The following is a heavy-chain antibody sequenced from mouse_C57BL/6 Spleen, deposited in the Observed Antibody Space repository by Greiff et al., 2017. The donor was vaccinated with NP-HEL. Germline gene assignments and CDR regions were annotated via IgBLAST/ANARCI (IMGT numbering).Heavy chain of an antibody. CDR2: IWSGGST. CDR3: ARCHYYGSSYNYAMDY. Sequence: QVQLKQSGPGLVQPSQSLSITCTVSGFSLTSYGVHWVRQSPGKGLEWLGVIWSGGSTDYNAAFISRLSISKDNSKSQVFFKMNSLQADDTAIYYCARCHYYGSSYNYAMDYWGQGTSGTVSS. J-gene: IGHJ4*01. CDR1: GFSLTSYG. D-gene: IGHD1-1*01. V-gene: IGHV2-2*01.